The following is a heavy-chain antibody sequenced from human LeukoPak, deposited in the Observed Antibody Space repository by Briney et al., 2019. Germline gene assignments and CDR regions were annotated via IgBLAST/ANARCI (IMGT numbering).Heavy chain of an antibody. V-gene: IGHV4-59*01. CDR2: IYYSGGT. J-gene: IGHJ5*02. CDR1: GGSISSYY. Sequence: PSETLSLTCTVSGGSISSYYWSVSRQPPGKGLEWIGYIYYSGGTNYNPSLKSRVTISVDTSKNQFSLKLSSVTAADTAVYYCARVLWNWFDPWGQGTLVTVSS. CDR3: ARVLWNWFDP.